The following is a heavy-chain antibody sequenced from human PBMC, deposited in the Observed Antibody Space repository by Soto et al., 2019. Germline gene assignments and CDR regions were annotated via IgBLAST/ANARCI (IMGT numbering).Heavy chain of an antibody. Sequence: QVQLQESGPGLVKPSQTLSLTCTVSGGSINTGGYYWSWIRQHPAKGLEWIGNIYYSGTTDYNPSLKSRVTISIDTSKNPCSLKLTSVTAADTAMYYCARDGDSSGGSCYLGYGLDVWGQGTTVTVSS. CDR2: IYYSGTT. CDR3: ARDGDSSGGSCYLGYGLDV. V-gene: IGHV4-31*03. CDR1: GGSINTGGYY. D-gene: IGHD2-15*01. J-gene: IGHJ6*02.